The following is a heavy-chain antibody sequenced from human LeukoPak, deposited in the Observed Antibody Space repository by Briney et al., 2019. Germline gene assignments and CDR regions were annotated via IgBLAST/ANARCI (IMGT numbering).Heavy chain of an antibody. CDR2: IYYSGGT. J-gene: IGHJ3*02. V-gene: IGHV4-59*01. Sequence: PSETLSLTCTVSGGSISSYYWSWIRQPPGKGLEWIGYIYYSGGTNYNPSLKSRVTISVDTSKNQFSLKLSSVTAADTAVYYCARERVSAFDIWGQGTMVTVSS. D-gene: IGHD3-10*01. CDR3: ARERVSAFDI. CDR1: GGSISSYY.